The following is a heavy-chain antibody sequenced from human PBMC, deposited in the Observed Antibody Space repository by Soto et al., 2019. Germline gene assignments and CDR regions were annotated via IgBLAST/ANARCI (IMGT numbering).Heavy chain of an antibody. CDR2: IYTSGST. CDR1: GGSISSYY. J-gene: IGHJ4*02. Sequence: LETLSLTCTVSGGSISSYYWSWIRQPAGKGLEWTGRIYTSGSTNYNPSLKSRVTMSVDTSKNQFSLKLSSVTAADTAVYYCARDSGYSSSWENFDYWGQGTLVTVSS. V-gene: IGHV4-4*07. D-gene: IGHD6-13*01. CDR3: ARDSGYSSSWENFDY.